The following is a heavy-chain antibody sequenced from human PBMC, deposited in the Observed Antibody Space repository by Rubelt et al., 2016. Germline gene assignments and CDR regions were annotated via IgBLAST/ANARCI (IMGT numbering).Heavy chain of an antibody. CDR3: AGYSSSYNWFDP. CDR1: GASISSSTYY. D-gene: IGHD6-13*01. Sequence: QLQLQESGPRLVKPSETLSLTCTVSGASISSSTYYWGWIRQPPGKGLEWIGSVYYSGSTYYNPSLKSRVTISADTSKNQCSLKWSFGTAADTAVYYCAGYSSSYNWFDPWGQGTLVTVSS. V-gene: IGHV4-39*01. CDR2: VYYSGST. J-gene: IGHJ5*02.